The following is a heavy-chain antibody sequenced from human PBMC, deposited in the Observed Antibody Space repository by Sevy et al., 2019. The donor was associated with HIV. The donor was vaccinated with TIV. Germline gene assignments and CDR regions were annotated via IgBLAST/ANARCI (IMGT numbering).Heavy chain of an antibody. J-gene: IGHJ6*03. V-gene: IGHV1-18*01. CDR3: ARTYYDFWSGYSRYYYYYMDV. CDR2: ISAYNGNT. CDR1: GYTFTSYG. Sequence: ASVKVSCKASGYTFTSYGISWVRQAPGQWLEWMGWISAYNGNTNYAQKLQGRVTMTTDTSTSTAYMELRSLRSDDTAVYYCARTYYDFWSGYSRYYYYYMDVWGKGTTVTVSS. D-gene: IGHD3-3*01.